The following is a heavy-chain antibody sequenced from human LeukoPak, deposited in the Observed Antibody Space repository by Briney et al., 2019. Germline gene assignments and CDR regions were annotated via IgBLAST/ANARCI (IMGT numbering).Heavy chain of an antibody. D-gene: IGHD1-26*01. J-gene: IGHJ4*02. CDR3: ARDDSGSYWFDY. Sequence: PSESLSLTCAVSGGSISSYYWSWIRQPPGRGLEWIGYISYSGSTNYNPSLKSRVTISADTSKNQLSLRLSSVTAADTAVYYCARDDSGSYWFDYWGQGTLVTVSS. CDR2: ISYSGST. CDR1: GGSISSYY. V-gene: IGHV4-59*01.